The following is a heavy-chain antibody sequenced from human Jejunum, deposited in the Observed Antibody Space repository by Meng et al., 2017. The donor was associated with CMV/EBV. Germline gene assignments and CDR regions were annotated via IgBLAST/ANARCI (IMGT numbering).Heavy chain of an antibody. CDR3: ARGPGASTREGFDY. CDR2: FYSSDTY. V-gene: IGHV4-4*07. CDR1: GGSVNNYY. J-gene: IGHJ4*02. Sequence: GQLQEPGPGLVKPSETLSLTCTVPGGSVNNYYWSWIRQSAGKGLEWIGRFYSSDTYNYHPSLDSRVTMSLDTSKNQFSLNLRSVTAADTATYYCARGPGASTREGFDYWGLGTLVTVSS. D-gene: IGHD1-26*01.